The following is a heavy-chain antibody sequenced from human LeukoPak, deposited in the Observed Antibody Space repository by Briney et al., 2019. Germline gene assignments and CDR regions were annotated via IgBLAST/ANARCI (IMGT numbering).Heavy chain of an antibody. V-gene: IGHV4-31*11. CDR3: ARGSGYDFWSGYYTDY. CDR1: GGSFSGYY. J-gene: IGHJ4*02. Sequence: SETLSLTCAVYGGSFSGYYWSWIRQHPGKGLEWIGYIYYSGSTYYNPSLKSRVTISVDTSKNQFSLKLSSVTAADTAVYYCARGSGYDFWSGYYTDYWGQGTLVTISS. CDR2: IYYSGST. D-gene: IGHD3-3*01.